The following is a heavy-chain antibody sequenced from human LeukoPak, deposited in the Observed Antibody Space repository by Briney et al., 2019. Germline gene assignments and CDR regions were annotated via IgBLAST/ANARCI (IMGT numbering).Heavy chain of an antibody. CDR3: ARGNGPYIDY. V-gene: IGHV1-8*01. J-gene: IGHJ4*02. CDR1: GYTFTTYD. CDR2: QVPQSGNT. Sequence: ASVTVSCKASGYTFTTYDINWVRQAAGQGPVWMGWQVPQSGNTVYAQEFQGRVTMTRDTSISTFYMELSSLTSDDTAVYFCARGNGPYIDYWGQGTPVTVSP.